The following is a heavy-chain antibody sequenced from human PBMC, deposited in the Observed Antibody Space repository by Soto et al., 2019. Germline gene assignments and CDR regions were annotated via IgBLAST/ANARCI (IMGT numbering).Heavy chain of an antibody. Sequence: GESLKISCKGSGYSFTSYWIGWVRQMPGKGLEWMGIIYPGDSDTRYSPSFQGQVTISADKSISTAYLQWSSLKASDTAMYYCASRWIGITGTTVVGFDIWGQGTMVTVSS. CDR1: GYSFTSYW. J-gene: IGHJ3*02. V-gene: IGHV5-51*01. CDR2: IYPGDSDT. CDR3: ASRWIGITGTTVVGFDI. D-gene: IGHD1-7*01.